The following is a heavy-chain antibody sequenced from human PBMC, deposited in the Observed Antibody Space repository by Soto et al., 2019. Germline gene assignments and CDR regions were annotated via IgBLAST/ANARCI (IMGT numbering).Heavy chain of an antibody. J-gene: IGHJ4*02. V-gene: IGHV1-69*13. CDR3: ARANTGFVVVPAPDSRFDY. D-gene: IGHD2-2*01. CDR2: IIPIFGTA. Sequence: ASVKVSCKASGGTFSSYAISWVRQAPEQGLEWMGGIIPIFGTANYAQKFQGRVTITADESTSTAYMELSSLRSEDTAVYYCARANTGFVVVPAPDSRFDYWGQGTLVTVSS. CDR1: GGTFSSYA.